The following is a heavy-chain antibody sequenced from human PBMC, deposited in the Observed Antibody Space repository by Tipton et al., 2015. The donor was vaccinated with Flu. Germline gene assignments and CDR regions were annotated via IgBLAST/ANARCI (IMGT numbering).Heavy chain of an antibody. CDR3: ARLEGRYYTIGWQTQWQTQFFEL. D-gene: IGHD3-10*01. J-gene: IGHJ2*01. V-gene: IGHV4-4*07. CDR1: NGSVSSFF. CDR2: MYTSGST. Sequence: TLSLTCTVSNGSVSSFFWSWIRQPAGKGLEWIGRMYTSGSTHNNPPRKSRVTMSVDTSNNQFSLKMSFVTAADTAVYDCARLEGRYYTIGWQTQWQTQFFELWGRGILVTVSS.